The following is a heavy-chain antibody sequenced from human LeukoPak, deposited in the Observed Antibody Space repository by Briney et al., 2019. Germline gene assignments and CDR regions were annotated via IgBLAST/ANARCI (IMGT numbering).Heavy chain of an antibody. D-gene: IGHD6-19*01. CDR1: GGHIDSFF. V-gene: IGHV4-4*08. CDR3: ASGAGWLIGY. J-gene: IGHJ4*02. Sequence: PSETLSLTCTVSGGHIDSFFWNWIRQPPGKGLEWIGYIDNSGSTKYSPSLKSRITMSRDTSKKQFSLKLTSVTAADTAMYYCASGAGWLIGYRGQGTLVSVSS. CDR2: IDNSGST.